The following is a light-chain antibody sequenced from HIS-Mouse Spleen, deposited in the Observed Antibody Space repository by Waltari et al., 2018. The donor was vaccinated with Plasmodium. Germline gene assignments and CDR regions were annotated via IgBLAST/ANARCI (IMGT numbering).Light chain of an antibody. J-gene: IGLJ2*01. CDR1: KLGDKY. V-gene: IGLV3-1*01. CDR3: QAWDSSTGV. CDR2: QDR. Sequence: SYELTQPPSVSVSPGQTASITCSGDKLGDKYACWYQQKPGQSPVLVIYQDRKRPSGVPWRFSGSNSGNTATLTISGTQAMDEADYYCQAWDSSTGVFGGGTKLTVL.